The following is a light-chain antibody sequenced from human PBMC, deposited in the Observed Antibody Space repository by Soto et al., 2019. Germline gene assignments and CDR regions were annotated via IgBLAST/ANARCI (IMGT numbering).Light chain of an antibody. CDR1: QSVSRN. V-gene: IGKV3-15*01. Sequence: EIVMTQSPATLSVSPGERATLSCRASQSVSRNLAWYQQRPGQAPRLLISGASTRATGIAARFSGSGSGREFTLTISSLQSEDSALYHCQQYSNWPTFGQGTRLEIK. CDR3: QQYSNWPT. CDR2: GAS. J-gene: IGKJ5*01.